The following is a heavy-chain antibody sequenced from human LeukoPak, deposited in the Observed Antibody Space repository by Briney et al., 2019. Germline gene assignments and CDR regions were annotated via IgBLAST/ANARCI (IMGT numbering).Heavy chain of an antibody. CDR1: RFTFSSYG. Sequence: GGSLRLSCAASRFTFSSYGMHWVRQAPGKGLEWVAYIQYDGSNEQYTDSVKGRFSISRDSSKNILYLQMNSLRAEDTAVYYCARGMPRLSFSEWSAHDAFDIWDQGTMVTVSS. V-gene: IGHV3-30*02. CDR2: IQYDGSNE. J-gene: IGHJ3*02. CDR3: ARGMPRLSFSEWSAHDAFDI. D-gene: IGHD3-3*01.